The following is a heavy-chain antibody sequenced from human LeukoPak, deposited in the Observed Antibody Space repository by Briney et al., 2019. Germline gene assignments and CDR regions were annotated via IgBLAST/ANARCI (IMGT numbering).Heavy chain of an antibody. Sequence: ASVKVSCKASGYTFTSYDINWVRQAPGQGLEWMGIINPSGGSTSYAQKFQGRVTMTRDTSTSTVYMELSSLRSEDTAVYYCARAHAVVISSALFDYWGQGTLVTVSS. D-gene: IGHD3-22*01. CDR3: ARAHAVVISSALFDY. V-gene: IGHV1-46*01. CDR2: INPSGGST. CDR1: GYTFTSYD. J-gene: IGHJ4*02.